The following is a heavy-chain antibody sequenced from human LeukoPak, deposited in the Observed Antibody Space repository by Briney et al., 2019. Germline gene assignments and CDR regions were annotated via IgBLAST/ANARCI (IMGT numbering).Heavy chain of an antibody. CDR2: ISYDGSNK. D-gene: IGHD2-2*01. J-gene: IGHJ4*02. V-gene: IGHV3-30-3*01. CDR3: ARARVVVPEIDY. Sequence: PGGSLRLSCAASGFTFSSYAMHWVRQAPGKGLEWVAVISYDGSNKYYADSVKGRFTISRDNSKNTLYLQMNSLRAEDTAVYYCARARVVVPEIDYWGQGTLVTVSS. CDR1: GFTFSSYA.